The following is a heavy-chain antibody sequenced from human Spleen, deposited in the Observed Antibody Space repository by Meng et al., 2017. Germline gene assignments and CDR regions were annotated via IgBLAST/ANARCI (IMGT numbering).Heavy chain of an antibody. CDR3: ARTKEYYDSSFDL. CDR1: GYTFTTYT. CDR2: INTNTGNP. J-gene: IGHJ4*02. V-gene: IGHV7-4-1*02. Sequence: QVKLVQSGAEVKKPGASVKVSCKASGYTFTTYTMHWVRQAPGQGLEWLGLINTNTGNPTYAPGFTGRFVFSLDTSISTAYLQISGLRAEDTAMYYCARTKEYYDSSFDLWGQGTLVTVSS. D-gene: IGHD3-22*01.